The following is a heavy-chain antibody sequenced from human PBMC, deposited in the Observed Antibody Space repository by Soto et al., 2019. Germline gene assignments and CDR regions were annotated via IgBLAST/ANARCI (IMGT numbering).Heavy chain of an antibody. CDR3: ARDQTIRDKIWSGPEVHY. J-gene: IGHJ4*02. Sequence: GASVKVCCKASGYTFTSYYMHWVRQAPGQGLEWMGIINPSGGSTSYAQKFQGRVTMTRDTSTSTVYMELSSLRSEDTAVYYCARDQTIRDKIWSGPEVHYWGQGTLVTVSS. CDR1: GYTFTSYY. D-gene: IGHD3-3*01. V-gene: IGHV1-46*01. CDR2: INPSGGST.